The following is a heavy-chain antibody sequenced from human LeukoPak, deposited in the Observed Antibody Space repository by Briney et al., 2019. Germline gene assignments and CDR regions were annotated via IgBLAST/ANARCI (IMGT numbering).Heavy chain of an antibody. V-gene: IGHV3-7*01. CDR2: IKKDGTEK. CDR1: GFTFSSYW. CDR3: ARASSSGWFGWFDP. J-gene: IGHJ5*02. D-gene: IGHD6-19*01. Sequence: PGGSLRLSCAASGFTFSSYWMSWVRQAPGKGLEWVANIKKDGTEKYYVDSVKGRFTISRDNAKNSLYLQMNSLRAEDTAVYYCARASSSGWFGWFDPWGQGTLVTVSS.